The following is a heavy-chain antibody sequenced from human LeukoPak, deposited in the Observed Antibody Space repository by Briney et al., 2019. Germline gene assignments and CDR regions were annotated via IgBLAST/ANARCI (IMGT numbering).Heavy chain of an antibody. CDR3: AKGALPEMAPGD. D-gene: IGHD5-24*01. CDR2: FSGSGGST. Sequence: GGSLRLSCAASGFTFSSYAMSWVRQAPGKGLECVSAFSGSGGSTYYAGSVKGRFTISRDNPKNTLCLQINSLRAEDTAVYYCAKGALPEMAPGDWGQGTMVTLSS. V-gene: IGHV3-23*01. J-gene: IGHJ3*01. CDR1: GFTFSSYA.